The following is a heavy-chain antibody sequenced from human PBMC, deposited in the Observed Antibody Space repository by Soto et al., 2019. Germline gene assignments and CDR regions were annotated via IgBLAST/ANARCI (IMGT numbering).Heavy chain of an antibody. Sequence: GGSLRLSCAASGFIFSGFGMHWVRQAPGKGLEFVSAISSNGDNTYYANSVKGRFTISRDSSKNTLYLQMGSLRAEDMAVYYCARARYSSDWLPFEYWGQGTLVTVSS. D-gene: IGHD6-19*01. CDR1: GFIFSGFG. CDR2: ISSNGDNT. CDR3: ARARYSSDWLPFEY. J-gene: IGHJ4*02. V-gene: IGHV3-64*01.